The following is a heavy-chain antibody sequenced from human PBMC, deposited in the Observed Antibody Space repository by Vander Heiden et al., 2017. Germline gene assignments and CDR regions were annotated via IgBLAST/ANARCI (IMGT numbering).Heavy chain of an antibody. CDR2: ISAGGT. V-gene: IGHV3-23*01. CDR3: AKGLTTLDY. Sequence: EVQLLESGGGLVQPGGSLSLSCAASGFTFSSYAMTWVRQAPGKVLEWVSTISAGGTYYADSVKGRFTISRDNSKNTVSLQVNGLRAEDTAIYYCAKGLTTLDYWGQGALVTVSS. CDR1: GFTFSSYA. J-gene: IGHJ4*02. D-gene: IGHD4-17*01.